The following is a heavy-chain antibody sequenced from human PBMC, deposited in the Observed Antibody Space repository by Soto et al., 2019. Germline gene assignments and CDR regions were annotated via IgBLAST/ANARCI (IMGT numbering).Heavy chain of an antibody. V-gene: IGHV4-4*02. CDR2: IDHSGNT. D-gene: IGHD1-7*01. J-gene: IGHJ5*02. CDR1: GGSIISSNW. CDR3: ARGPTITGTISWFDP. Sequence: QVQLQESGPGLVKPSGTLSLTCAVSGGSIISSNWWTWVRQPPGKGLEWIGKIDHSGNTNYNPSLKSRVTISVDKSKNRFSLKLSSVTAADTAVYYCARGPTITGTISWFDPWGQGILVTVSS.